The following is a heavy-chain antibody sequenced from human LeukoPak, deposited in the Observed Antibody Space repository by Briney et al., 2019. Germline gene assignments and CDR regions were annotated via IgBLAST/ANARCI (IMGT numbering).Heavy chain of an antibody. CDR1: SGSFSHYY. J-gene: IGHJ4*02. V-gene: IGHV4-34*01. CDR3: SRGSDESKTGDY. CDR2: IHPSGSP. Sequence: PSETLSLTCAIYSGSFSHYYWSWIRQPPGKGLEWVGEIHPSGSPSFNPSLESRVNISKDTSKNQFSLKLTSVTAADTAVYYCSRGSDESKTGDYWGEGTLVTVSS. D-gene: IGHD6-25*01.